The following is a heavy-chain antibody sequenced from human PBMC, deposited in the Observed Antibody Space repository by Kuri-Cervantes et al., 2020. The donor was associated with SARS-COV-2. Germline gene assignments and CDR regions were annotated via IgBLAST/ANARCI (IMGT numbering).Heavy chain of an antibody. D-gene: IGHD1-26*01. Sequence: GESLKISCTVSGGSISSYYWSWIRQAPGKGLEWVSYISSSSSYTNYADSVKGRFTISRDNAKNSLYLQMNSLRAEDTAVYYCAVIQNSGSYSTRSSYFDYWGQGTLVTVSS. CDR2: ISSSSSYT. J-gene: IGHJ4*02. CDR3: AVIQNSGSYSTRSSYFDY. CDR1: GGSISSYY. V-gene: IGHV3-11*03.